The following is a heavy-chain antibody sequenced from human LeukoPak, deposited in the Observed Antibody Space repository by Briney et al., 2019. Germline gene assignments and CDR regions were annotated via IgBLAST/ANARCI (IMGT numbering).Heavy chain of an antibody. D-gene: IGHD3-3*01. Sequence: GESLKISCKGSGYSFTTNWIGWVRQMPGKGLEWMGIIYPGDSDTRYSPSFQGQVTISADKSISAAYPQWSSLKASDTAMYYCARLYGVRFDSWGQGTLVTVSS. CDR2: IYPGDSDT. V-gene: IGHV5-51*01. J-gene: IGHJ4*02. CDR1: GYSFTTNW. CDR3: ARLYGVRFDS.